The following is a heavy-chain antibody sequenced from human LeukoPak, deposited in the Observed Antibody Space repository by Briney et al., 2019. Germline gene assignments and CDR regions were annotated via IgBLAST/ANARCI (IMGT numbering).Heavy chain of an antibody. J-gene: IGHJ2*01. CDR2: IDPNSGGT. D-gene: IGHD1-7*01. Sequence: ASVKVFCKASGYTFTGYYMQRVPQAPGQGPEVMLWIDPNSGGTKYAQKFQGRVTMTRDTSISTAYMDLSRLTSDDTAVYYCARGRGSGTNHWYFDLWGRGALVTVSS. CDR3: ARGRGSGTNHWYFDL. V-gene: IGHV1-2*02. CDR1: GYTFTGYY.